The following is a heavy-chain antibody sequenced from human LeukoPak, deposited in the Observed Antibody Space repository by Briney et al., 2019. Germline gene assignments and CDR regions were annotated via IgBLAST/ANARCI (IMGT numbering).Heavy chain of an antibody. J-gene: IGHJ5*02. V-gene: IGHV3-23*01. CDR1: GFTFSSYA. CDR2: SSGSGGST. Sequence: PGGSLRLSCAASGFTFSSYAMSWVRQAPGKGLEWVSASSGSGGSTYYADSVKGRFTISRDNSKNTLYLQMNSLRAEDTAVYYCAKDVVVTALYNWFDPWGQGTLVTVSS. D-gene: IGHD2-21*02. CDR3: AKDVVVTALYNWFDP.